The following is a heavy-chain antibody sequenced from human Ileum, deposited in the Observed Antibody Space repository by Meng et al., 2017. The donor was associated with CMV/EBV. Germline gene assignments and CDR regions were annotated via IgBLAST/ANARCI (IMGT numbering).Heavy chain of an antibody. J-gene: IGHJ4*02. Sequence: ASVKVSCKASGYTFTGYYIRWVRQAPGQGLEWIGWINPDTGATNYAQKFQGRITMTRDTSISTAYMELSRLTSDDTAVYYCVRDLSYTSGFGYWGQGPLVTVSS. CDR2: INPDTGAT. D-gene: IGHD3-22*01. V-gene: IGHV1-2*02. CDR1: GYTFTGYY. CDR3: VRDLSYTSGFGY.